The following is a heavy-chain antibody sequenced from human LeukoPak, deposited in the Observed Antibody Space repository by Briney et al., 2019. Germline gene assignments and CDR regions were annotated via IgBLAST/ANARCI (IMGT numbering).Heavy chain of an antibody. J-gene: IGHJ4*02. D-gene: IGHD3-22*01. CDR1: GFTFSSYA. V-gene: IGHV3-23*01. Sequence: GGSLRLSCAASGFTFSSYAMNWVRQAPGKGLEWVSVISGSGGSTYYADSVKGRFTMSRDNSKNTLYLQMNSLRAEDTAVYYCAKRSSGYSANFDYWGQGTLVTVSS. CDR2: ISGSGGST. CDR3: AKRSSGYSANFDY.